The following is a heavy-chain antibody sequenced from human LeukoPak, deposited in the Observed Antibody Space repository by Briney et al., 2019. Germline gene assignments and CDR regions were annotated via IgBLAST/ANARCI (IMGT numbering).Heavy chain of an antibody. CDR2: ISSSGSTI. CDR1: GFTFSSYE. D-gene: IGHD6-19*01. V-gene: IGHV3-48*03. CDR3: ARRSYGSGGMIDY. Sequence: HTGGSLRLSCAASGFTFSSYEMDWVRQAPGKGLEWVSYISSSGSTIYYADSVKGRFTISRDNAENSLYLQMNSLRAEDTAVYYCARRSYGSGGMIDYWGQGTLVTVSS. J-gene: IGHJ4*02.